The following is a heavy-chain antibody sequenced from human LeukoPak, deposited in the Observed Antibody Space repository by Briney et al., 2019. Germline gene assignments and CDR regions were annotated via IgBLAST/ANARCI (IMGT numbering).Heavy chain of an antibody. CDR3: ARGKTYYYGSGTYYFDY. Sequence: GGSLRLSCAGSGFRFSNYGMSWVRQAPGKGLEWVSVIYSGGSTYYADSVKGRFTISRDNSKNTLYLQMNSLRAEDTAVYYCARGKTYYYGSGTYYFDYWGQGTLVTVSS. J-gene: IGHJ4*02. V-gene: IGHV3-53*01. CDR1: GFRFSNYG. D-gene: IGHD3-10*01. CDR2: IYSGGST.